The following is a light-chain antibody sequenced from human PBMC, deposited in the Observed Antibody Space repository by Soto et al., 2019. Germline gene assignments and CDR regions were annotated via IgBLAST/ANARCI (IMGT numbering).Light chain of an antibody. J-gene: IGKJ3*01. CDR3: QHCNSYPFT. CDR1: QSISDS. CDR2: RAS. Sequence: DIQMTQSPSTLSASVGDRVTITCRASQSISDSLAWYQQRSGKAPKLLIYRASSLQSGVPSRFSGSGSGTEFTLTISSLQPDDFATYYCQHCNSYPFTFGPGTQVDIK. V-gene: IGKV1-5*03.